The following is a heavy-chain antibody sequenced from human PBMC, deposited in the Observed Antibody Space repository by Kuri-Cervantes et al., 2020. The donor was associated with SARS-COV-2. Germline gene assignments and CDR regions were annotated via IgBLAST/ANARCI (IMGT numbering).Heavy chain of an antibody. J-gene: IGHJ5*02. D-gene: IGHD2-2*01. CDR1: GDSINNLY. CDR3: ARSTLPAARYNWFDP. CDR2: ISYSGRI. V-gene: IGHV4-59*11. Sequence: SETLSLTCNVSGDSINNLYWTWVRRPPGRTLEWIGYISYSGRINYNPSLKSRVSMSIGTSKKQFSLKLRSVTAADTAVYYCARSTLPAARYNWFDPWGQGTLVTVSS.